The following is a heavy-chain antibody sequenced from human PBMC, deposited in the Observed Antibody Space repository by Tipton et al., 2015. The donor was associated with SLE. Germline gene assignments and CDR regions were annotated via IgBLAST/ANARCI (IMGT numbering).Heavy chain of an antibody. Sequence: TLSLTCTVSGGSISSGGYYWSWIRQHPGKGLEWIGYIYYSGSTYYNPSLKSRVTISVDTSKNQFSLKLSSVTAADTAVYYCARDRPPIVPTTRDAFDIWGQGTRVIVSS. CDR3: ARDRPPIVPTTRDAFDI. CDR1: GGSISSGGYY. CDR2: IYYSGST. V-gene: IGHV4-31*03. J-gene: IGHJ3*02. D-gene: IGHD5-12*01.